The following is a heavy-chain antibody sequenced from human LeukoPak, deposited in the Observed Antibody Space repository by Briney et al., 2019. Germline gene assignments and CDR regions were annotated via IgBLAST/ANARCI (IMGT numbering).Heavy chain of an antibody. Sequence: PGGSLRLSCAASGFTFSSYAMSWVRQAPGTGLERVSAISGYDGRTYYSDSVKGRFTISRDNSRNTLYLQMNSLRAEDTAVYYCARFASGPECTAGKCPFGLWGQGALVSVSS. V-gene: IGHV3-23*01. CDR3: ARFASGPECTAGKCPFGL. CDR2: ISGYDGRT. CDR1: GFTFSSYA. J-gene: IGHJ4*02. D-gene: IGHD2-8*02.